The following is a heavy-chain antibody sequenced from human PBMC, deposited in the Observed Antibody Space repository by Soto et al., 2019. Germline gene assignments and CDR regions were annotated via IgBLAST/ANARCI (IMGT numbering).Heavy chain of an antibody. CDR1: GFTFSSYG. CDR2: ISYDGSNK. V-gene: IGHV3-30*18. CDR3: AKNKWLRLTGLSHY. D-gene: IGHD5-12*01. J-gene: IGHJ4*02. Sequence: QVQLVESGGGVVQPGRSLRLSCAASGFTFSSYGMHWVRQAPGKGLEWVAVISYDGSNKYYADSVKGRFTISRDNSKNTLYLQMNSLRAEDTAVYYCAKNKWLRLTGLSHYWGQGTLVTVSS.